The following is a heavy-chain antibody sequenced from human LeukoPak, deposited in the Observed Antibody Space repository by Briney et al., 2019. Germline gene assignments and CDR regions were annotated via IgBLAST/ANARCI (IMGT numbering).Heavy chain of an antibody. CDR1: GNTFTSYY. J-gene: IGHJ6*01. CDR3: AISGYFYGLVV. Sequence: SVKVSFKASGNTFTSYYLHWVRQAPGQGFEWMGWINPQSGGTNYAQNFQGRLTITGDTSISTAYMEVSSLRSDDTAVYFCAISGYFYGLVVWRGGST. V-gene: IGHV1-2*02. CDR2: INPQSGGT. D-gene: IGHD3-22*01.